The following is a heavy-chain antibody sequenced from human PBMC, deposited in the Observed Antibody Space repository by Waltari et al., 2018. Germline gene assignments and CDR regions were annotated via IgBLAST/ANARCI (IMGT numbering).Heavy chain of an antibody. CDR3: AKEEHLYYFDY. Sequence: EVQLVESGGGLVQPGRSLRLSCAASGFPFDDYAMHWVRQAPGKGLEWVSGISWNSGSIGYADSVKGRFTISRDNAKNSLYLQMNSLRAEDTALYYCAKEEHLYYFDYWGQGTLVTVSS. CDR2: ISWNSGSI. J-gene: IGHJ4*02. V-gene: IGHV3-9*01. CDR1: GFPFDDYA.